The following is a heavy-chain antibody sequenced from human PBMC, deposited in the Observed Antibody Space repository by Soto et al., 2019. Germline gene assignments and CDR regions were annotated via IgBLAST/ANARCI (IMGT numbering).Heavy chain of an antibody. CDR3: AKDAVYNDGLWRIDH. CDR2: IYGSGRGI. CDR1: GLPHSNFA. Sequence: PGGSLRLSCSASGLPHSNFAMMWVRQAPGEGLECVSGIYGSGRGIEYADSVKGRFTISRDNSKNTVYLQMTDLRADDTAVYYCAKDAVYNDGLWRIDHWGRGTQVTVSS. D-gene: IGHD2-21*01. J-gene: IGHJ4*02. V-gene: IGHV3-23*05.